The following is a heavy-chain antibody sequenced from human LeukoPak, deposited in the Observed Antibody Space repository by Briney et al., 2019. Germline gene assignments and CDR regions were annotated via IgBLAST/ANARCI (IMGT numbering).Heavy chain of an antibody. CDR3: AREMGDLYYYDSSGYGY. CDR2: ISGSGGST. J-gene: IGHJ4*02. D-gene: IGHD3-22*01. CDR1: GFTFSSYA. V-gene: IGHV3-23*01. Sequence: PGGSLRLSCAASGFTFSSYAMSWVRQAPGKGLEWVSAISGSGGSTYYADSVKGRFTISRDNSKNTLYLQMNSLRAEDTAVYYCAREMGDLYYYDSSGYGYWGQGTLVTVSS.